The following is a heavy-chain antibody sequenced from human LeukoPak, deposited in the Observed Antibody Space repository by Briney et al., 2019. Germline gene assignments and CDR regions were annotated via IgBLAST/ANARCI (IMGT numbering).Heavy chain of an antibody. V-gene: IGHV4-61*08. D-gene: IGHD3-22*01. Sequence: SETLSLTCTVSGGSISSGGYYWSWIRQPPGKGLKWIGYIYYSGSTNYNPSLKSRVTISVDTSKNQFSLKLSSVTAADTAVYYCAGSGYYLNFDYWGQGTLVTVSS. CDR1: GGSISSGGYY. CDR2: IYYSGST. CDR3: AGSGYYLNFDY. J-gene: IGHJ4*02.